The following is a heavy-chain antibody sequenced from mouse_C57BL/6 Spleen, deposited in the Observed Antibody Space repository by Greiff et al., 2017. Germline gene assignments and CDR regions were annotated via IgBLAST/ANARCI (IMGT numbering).Heavy chain of an antibody. CDR1: GFTFSSYG. V-gene: IGHV5-6*01. J-gene: IGHJ3*01. CDR3: ARHEVYDYDTWFAY. Sequence: EVKLMESGGDLVKPGGSLKLSCAASGFTFSSYGMSWVRQTPDKRLEWVATISSGGSYTYYPDSVQGRFTISRDSAKNTLYLQMNSLKSADTAMYYCARHEVYDYDTWFAYWGQGTLVTVSA. D-gene: IGHD2-4*01. CDR2: ISSGGSYT.